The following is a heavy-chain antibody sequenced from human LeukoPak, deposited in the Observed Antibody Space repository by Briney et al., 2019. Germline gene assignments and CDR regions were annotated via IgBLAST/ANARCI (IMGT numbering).Heavy chain of an antibody. CDR2: IIEEGNA. CDR3: ARGYYPPRWYFDL. V-gene: IGHV4-34*01. D-gene: IGHD3-10*01. J-gene: IGHJ2*01. Sequence: SETLSLTCALYGGSFSSYSWSWTWIHQTPEKGLEWIGEIIEEGNANYNPSLKSRVTIDLDTSKNQFSLKLTSMTAADTAMYYCARGYYPPRWYFDLWGRGTLVTVSS. CDR1: GGSFSSYS.